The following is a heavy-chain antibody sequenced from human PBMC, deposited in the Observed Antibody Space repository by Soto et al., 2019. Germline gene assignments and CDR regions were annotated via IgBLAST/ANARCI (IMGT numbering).Heavy chain of an antibody. CDR2: IHYSGST. V-gene: IGHV4-39*01. CDR3: ARLSGDYVGY. D-gene: IGHD6-25*01. J-gene: IGHJ4*02. Sequence: QLQLQASAPGLVKPSETLSLTCTVSGGSISGNIYYWGWIRQPPREAPEWIGSIHYSGSTYYNPSLKSRATLSVDTSKNQFSLKVTSVTAADTAVYYCARLSGDYVGYWGQGTLVTVSS. CDR1: GGSISGNIYY.